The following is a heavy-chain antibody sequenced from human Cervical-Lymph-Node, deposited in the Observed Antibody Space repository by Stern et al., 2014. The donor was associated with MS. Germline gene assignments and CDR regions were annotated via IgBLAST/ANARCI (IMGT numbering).Heavy chain of an antibody. J-gene: IGHJ4*02. CDR3: ARGWSYDILTGYSY. V-gene: IGHV1-69*12. CDR1: GGTFSTYA. Sequence: VQLVQSGAEVKKPGSSVKVSCKASGGTFSTYAISWVRQAPGQGLEWMGGITPIFGRANYAQRFQGRVTITADESTSTAYMKLSSLRSEDTAVYYCARGWSYDILTGYSYWGQGTLVTVSS. CDR2: ITPIFGRA. D-gene: IGHD3-9*01.